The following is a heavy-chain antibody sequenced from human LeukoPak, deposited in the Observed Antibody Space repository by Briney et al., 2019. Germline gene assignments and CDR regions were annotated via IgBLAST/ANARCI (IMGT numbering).Heavy chain of an antibody. D-gene: IGHD6-13*01. V-gene: IGHV3-33*01. CDR2: IWYDGSNK. J-gene: IGHJ4*02. CDR3: ARDAVYSSSWQYY. CDR1: GFTFSSYG. Sequence: GRSLRLSCAASGFTFSSYGMHWVRQAPGKGLEWVAVIWYDGSNKYYADSVKGRFTISRDSSKNTLYLQMNSLRAEDTAVYYCARDAVYSSSWQYYWGQGTLVTVSS.